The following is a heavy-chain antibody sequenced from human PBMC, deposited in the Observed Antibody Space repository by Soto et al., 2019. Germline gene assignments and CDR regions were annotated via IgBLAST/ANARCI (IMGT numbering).Heavy chain of an antibody. D-gene: IGHD1-26*01. J-gene: IGHJ2*01. V-gene: IGHV3-30*03. Sequence: QVQLVESGGGVVQPGRSLGLSCAASGFTFNTYGMHWVRQAPGKGLEWVAAISYEGINKYYADSVKDRFTISRDNSKNTLYVQMNSLRPEDTAVYYCARSPQPTRGIHWYFDLWGRGILVTVSS. CDR1: GFTFNTYG. CDR2: ISYEGINK. CDR3: ARSPQPTRGIHWYFDL.